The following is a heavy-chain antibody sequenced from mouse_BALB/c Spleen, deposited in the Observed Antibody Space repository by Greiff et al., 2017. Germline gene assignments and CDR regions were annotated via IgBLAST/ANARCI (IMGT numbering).Heavy chain of an antibody. CDR1: GFNIKDYY. J-gene: IGHJ3*01. Sequence: EVQLQQSGAELVRPGASVKLSCTASGFNIKDYYMHWVKQRPEQGLEWIGWIDPENGDTEYAPKFQGKATMTADTSSNTAYLQLSSLTSEDTAVYYCIFMITSAWFAYWGQGTLVTVSA. CDR2: IDPENGDT. D-gene: IGHD2-4*01. V-gene: IGHV14-4*02. CDR3: IFMITSAWFAY.